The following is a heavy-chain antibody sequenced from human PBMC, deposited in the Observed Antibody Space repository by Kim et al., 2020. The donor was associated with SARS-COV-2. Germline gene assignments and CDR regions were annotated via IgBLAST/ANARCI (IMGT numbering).Heavy chain of an antibody. D-gene: IGHD2-2*02. V-gene: IGHV1-69*13. CDR1: GGTFNSYA. CDR2: IIPIYGPA. Sequence: SVKVSCKASGGTFNSYAIGWVRQAPGKGLEWMGGIIPIYGPANYAQNFRDRVTISADESTDTVYMNLRNLTSIDTAVYFCARGKIAPHCASTTCYTFFDDWGRGTLVTVSS. CDR3: ARGKIAPHCASTTCYTFFDD. J-gene: IGHJ4*02.